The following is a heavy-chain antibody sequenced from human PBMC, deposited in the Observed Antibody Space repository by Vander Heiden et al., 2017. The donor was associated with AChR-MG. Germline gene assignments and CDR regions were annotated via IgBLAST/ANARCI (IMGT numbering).Heavy chain of an antibody. D-gene: IGHD3-22*01. CDR2: IIPIFGTA. CDR3: ASGRRVYYYDSSGYYELDY. Sequence: QVQLVQSGAEVKKPGSSVKVSCKASGGTFSSYAISSVRQAPGQGLEWMGGIIPIFGTANYAQKFQGRVTITADKSTSTAYMELSSLRSEDTAVYYCASGRRVYYYDSSGYYELDYWGQGTLVTVSS. V-gene: IGHV1-69*06. J-gene: IGHJ4*02. CDR1: GGTFSSYA.